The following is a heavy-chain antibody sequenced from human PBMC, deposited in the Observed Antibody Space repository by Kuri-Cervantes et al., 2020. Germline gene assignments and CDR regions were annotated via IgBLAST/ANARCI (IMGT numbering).Heavy chain of an antibody. CDR2: IWYDGSNK. CDR1: GFTFSSYG. V-gene: IGHV3-33*01. Sequence: GESLKISCAASGFTFSSYGMHWVRQAPGKGLEWVAVIWYDGSNKYYADSVKGRFTISRDNSKNTLYLQMNSMRAEDTAVYYCARDFGDNWNYFAYYGMDVWGQGTTVTVSS. D-gene: IGHD1-7*01. J-gene: IGHJ6*02. CDR3: ARDFGDNWNYFAYYGMDV.